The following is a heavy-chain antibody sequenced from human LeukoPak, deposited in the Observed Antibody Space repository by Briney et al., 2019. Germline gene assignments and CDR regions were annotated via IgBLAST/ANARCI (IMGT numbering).Heavy chain of an antibody. D-gene: IGHD5/OR15-5a*01. CDR3: AKDGSQCLLDL. CDR2: ISDSGGRT. CDR1: GLTLSNYG. Sequence: PGGSLRLSCAVSGLTLSNYGMSWVRQAPGKGLEWVAGISDSGGRTIYADSVKGRFTISRDNAKNTLFLQMNGLRAEDTAVYFCAKDGSQCLLDLWREGPAVSVSS. J-gene: IGHJ6*02. V-gene: IGHV3-23*01.